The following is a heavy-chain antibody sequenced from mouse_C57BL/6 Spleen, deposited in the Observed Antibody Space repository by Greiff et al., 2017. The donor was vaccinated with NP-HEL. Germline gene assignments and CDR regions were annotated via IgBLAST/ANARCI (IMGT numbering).Heavy chain of an antibody. CDR1: GYTFTSYW. V-gene: IGHV1-69*01. J-gene: IGHJ2*01. CDR2: IDPSDSYT. D-gene: IGHD1-1*01. CDR3: ARFGHYYCSSPSFDY. Sequence: QVQLQQSGAELVMPGASVKLSCKASGYTFTSYWMHWVKQRPGQGLEWIGEIDPSDSYTNYNQKFKGKSTLTVDKSSSTAYMQLSSLTSEDSAVYYGARFGHYYCSSPSFDYWGQGTTLTVSS.